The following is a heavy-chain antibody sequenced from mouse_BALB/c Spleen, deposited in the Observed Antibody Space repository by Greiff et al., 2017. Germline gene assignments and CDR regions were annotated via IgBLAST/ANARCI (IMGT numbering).Heavy chain of an antibody. CDR1: GFTFSSYA. CDR2: ISSGGST. Sequence: EVKVEESGGGLVKPGGSLKLSCAASGFTFSSYAMSWVRQTPEKRLEWVASISSGGSTYYPDSVKGRFTISRDNARNILYLQMSSLRSEDTAMYYCAREIYYGLNFDYWGQGTTLTVSS. CDR3: AREIYYGLNFDY. V-gene: IGHV5-6-5*01. J-gene: IGHJ2*01. D-gene: IGHD2-1*01.